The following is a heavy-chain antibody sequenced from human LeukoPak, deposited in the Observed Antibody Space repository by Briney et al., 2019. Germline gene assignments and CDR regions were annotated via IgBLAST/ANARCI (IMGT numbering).Heavy chain of an antibody. CDR3: AIESSYGDNEISGY. V-gene: IGHV3-23*01. J-gene: IGHJ4*02. CDR2: ISGSGVST. D-gene: IGHD4-17*01. Sequence: GGSLRLSCAASGXXXSSYAXXXVREAPXXXXXXVXXISGSGVSTYYAHSVKGRFTIPRDNSKNTLYLQMNSLRAEDTAVYYCAIESSYGDNEISGYWGQGTLVTVSS. CDR1: GXXXSSYA.